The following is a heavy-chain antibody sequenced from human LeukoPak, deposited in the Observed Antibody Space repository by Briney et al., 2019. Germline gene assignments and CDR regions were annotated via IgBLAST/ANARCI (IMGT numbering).Heavy chain of an antibody. D-gene: IGHD3-22*01. J-gene: IGHJ4*02. CDR2: IYYSGST. CDR3: ARQSISGSSLSYFDY. V-gene: IGHV4-59*01. CDR1: GDSISSYY. Sequence: SETLSLTCTVSGDSISSYYWSWIRQPPGKGLEWIGYIYYSGSTKYNPSLKSRVTISVDTSKNQCSLKLSSVTAADTAVYYCARQSISGSSLSYFDYWGQGTLVNVSS.